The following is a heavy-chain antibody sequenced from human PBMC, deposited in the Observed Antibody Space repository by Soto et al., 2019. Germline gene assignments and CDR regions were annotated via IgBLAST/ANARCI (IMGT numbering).Heavy chain of an antibody. V-gene: IGHV4-34*01. CDR1: GGSFSGYY. Sequence: SETLSLTCAVYGGSFSGYYWSWIRQPPGKGLEWIGEINHSGSTNYNPSLKSRVTISVDTSKNQFSLKLSSVTAADTAVYYCARGPRGWTSNTLDYWGQGTLVTVSS. CDR3: ARGPRGWTSNTLDY. D-gene: IGHD6-19*01. CDR2: INHSGST. J-gene: IGHJ4*02.